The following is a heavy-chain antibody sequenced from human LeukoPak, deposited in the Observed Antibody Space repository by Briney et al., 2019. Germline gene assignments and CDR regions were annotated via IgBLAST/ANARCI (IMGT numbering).Heavy chain of an antibody. D-gene: IGHD3-22*01. CDR2: IHTIEKT. J-gene: IGHJ4*02. Sequence: SETLSLTCAVSGGSISTYFWSWIRQAPGKGLEWIGNIHTIEKTNYNPSLKSRVSLSLDTSKKQFSLKMTSVTTADTAVYYCASTLKWLAFDYWGQGTLVTVSS. CDR1: GGSISTYF. V-gene: IGHV4-59*01. CDR3: ASTLKWLAFDY.